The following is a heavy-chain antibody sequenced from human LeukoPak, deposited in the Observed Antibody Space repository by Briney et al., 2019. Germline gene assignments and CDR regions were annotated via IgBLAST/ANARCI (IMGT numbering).Heavy chain of an antibody. J-gene: IGHJ3*02. CDR1: GFTFSSYW. V-gene: IGHV3-74*01. CDR3: ARAPRWAADAFDI. CDR2: INSDGSST. Sequence: GGSLRLPCAASGFTFSSYWMHWVRQAPGKGLVWVSRINSDGSSTSYADSVKGRFTISRDNAKNTLYLQMNSLRAEDTAVYYCARAPRWAADAFDIWGQGTMVTVSS. D-gene: IGHD5-24*01.